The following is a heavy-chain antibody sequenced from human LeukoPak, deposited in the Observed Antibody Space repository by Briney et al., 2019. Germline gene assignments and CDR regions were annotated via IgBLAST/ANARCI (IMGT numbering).Heavy chain of an antibody. CDR3: ARGPHTAMVTGGWFDP. J-gene: IGHJ5*02. CDR2: IYYSGTT. Sequence: SETLSLTCTVSGGSISSNNYYWGWIRQPPGKGLEWIGSIYYSGTTYYNPSLKSRVTISVDTSKNQFSLKLSSVTAADTAVYYCARGPHTAMVTGGWFDPWGQGTLVTVSS. D-gene: IGHD5-18*01. V-gene: IGHV4-39*07. CDR1: GGSISSNNYY.